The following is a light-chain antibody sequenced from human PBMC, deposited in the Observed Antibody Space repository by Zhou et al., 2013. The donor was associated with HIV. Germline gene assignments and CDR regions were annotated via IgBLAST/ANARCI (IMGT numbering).Light chain of an antibody. Sequence: EIVMTQSPVTLSVSPGERATLSCRASQSVSSNLAWYQQKPGQAPRLLIFDASNRATGIPARFSGSGSGTDFTLTISSLEPEDFAVYYCQQRNSWPITFGQGTRLE. J-gene: IGKJ5*01. V-gene: IGKV3-11*01. CDR1: QSVSSN. CDR2: DAS. CDR3: QQRNSWPIT.